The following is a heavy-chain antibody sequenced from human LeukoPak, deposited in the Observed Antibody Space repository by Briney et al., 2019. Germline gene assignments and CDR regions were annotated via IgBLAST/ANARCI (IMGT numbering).Heavy chain of an antibody. CDR3: ARGKTIAVADY. J-gene: IGHJ4*02. V-gene: IGHV3-30-3*01. D-gene: IGHD6-19*01. CDR2: ISYDGSNK. CDR1: GFTFSSYA. Sequence: ERSLRLSCAASGFTFSSYAMHWVRQAPGKGLEWVAVISYDGSNKYYADSVKGRFTIPRDNSKNTLYLQMNSLRAEDTAVYYCARGKTIAVADYWGQGTLVTVSS.